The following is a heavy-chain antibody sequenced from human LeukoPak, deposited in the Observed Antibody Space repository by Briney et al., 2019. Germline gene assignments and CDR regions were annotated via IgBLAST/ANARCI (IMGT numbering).Heavy chain of an antibody. CDR2: ISGSGGST. V-gene: IGHV3-23*01. CDR1: GFTFSSYA. CDR3: AKSYDSSGYYRNLDY. Sequence: GGSLRLSSAASGFTFSSYAMSWVRQAPGKGLEWVSAISGSGGSTYYADSVKGRFTISRDNSKNTLYLQMNSLRAEDTAVYYCAKSYDSSGYYRNLDYWGQGTLVTVSS. J-gene: IGHJ4*02. D-gene: IGHD3-22*01.